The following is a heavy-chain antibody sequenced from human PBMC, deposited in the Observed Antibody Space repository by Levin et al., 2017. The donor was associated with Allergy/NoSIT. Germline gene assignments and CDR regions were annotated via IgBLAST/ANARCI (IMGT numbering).Heavy chain of an antibody. D-gene: IGHD6-13*01. CDR2: ISGRDDRT. Sequence: EASVKVSCAASGFTFDHYAMSWVRQAPGKGLEWVSAISGRDDRTFYADSVKGRFTISRDNSKNTLYLQMNSLRVDDTAVYYCAKWITVVVTLYSSNHNDKWGQGTLVTVSS. J-gene: IGHJ4*02. CDR1: GFTFDHYA. V-gene: IGHV3-23*01. CDR3: AKWITVVVTLYSSNHNDK.